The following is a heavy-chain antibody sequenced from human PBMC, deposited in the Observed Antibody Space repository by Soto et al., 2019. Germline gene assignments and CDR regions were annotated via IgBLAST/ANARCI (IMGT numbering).Heavy chain of an antibody. CDR1: GFTFSSYG. J-gene: IGHJ3*02. CDR2: IWYNGSNK. V-gene: IGHV3-33*01. CDR3: AREAPIMITFGGVINDAFDI. Sequence: ESGGGVVQPGRSLRLSCAASGFTFSSYGMHWVRQAPGKGLEWVAVIWYNGSNKYYADSVKGRFTISRDNSKNTLYLQMNSLRAEDTAVYYCAREAPIMITFGGVINDAFDIWGQGTMVTVSS. D-gene: IGHD3-16*02.